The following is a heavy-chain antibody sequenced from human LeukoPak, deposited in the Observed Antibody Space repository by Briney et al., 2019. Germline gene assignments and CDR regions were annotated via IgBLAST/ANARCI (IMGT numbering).Heavy chain of an antibody. CDR2: ISSSGSTI. J-gene: IGHJ6*02. V-gene: IGHV3-48*03. Sequence: GGSLRLSCAASGFTFSSYEMNWVRQAPGKGLEWVSYISSSGSTIYYADSVKSRFTISRDNAKNSLYLQMNSLRAEDTAVYYCRTRYFDWLAYGMDVWGQGTTVTVSS. CDR1: GFTFSSYE. CDR3: RTRYFDWLAYGMDV. D-gene: IGHD3-9*01.